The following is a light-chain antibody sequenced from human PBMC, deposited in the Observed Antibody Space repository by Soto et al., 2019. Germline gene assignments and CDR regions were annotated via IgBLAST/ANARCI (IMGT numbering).Light chain of an antibody. CDR2: DVS. Sequence: QSALTQPASVSGSPGQSITISCTGTSSDVGAYNFVSWYQQHPGKAPKLMIYDVSNRPSGVSNRFSGSKSDNTASLTISGLQAEDEADYYCSSYTTSRTGVVFGGGTKLTVL. J-gene: IGLJ2*01. V-gene: IGLV2-14*01. CDR1: SSDVGAYNF. CDR3: SSYTTSRTGVV.